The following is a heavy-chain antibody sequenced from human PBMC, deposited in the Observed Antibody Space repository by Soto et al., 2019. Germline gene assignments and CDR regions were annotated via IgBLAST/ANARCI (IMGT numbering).Heavy chain of an antibody. CDR2: IRSKANSYAT. D-gene: IGHD5-12*01. CDR1: GFTFSGSA. V-gene: IGHV3-73*02. Sequence: EVQLVESGGGLVQPGGSLKLSCAASGFTFSGSAMHWVRQASGKGLEWVGRIRSKANSYATAYAASVKGRFTISRDDSKNTAYLQMNSLKTEDTAVYYCTSQARAEMATIGPVGYWGQGTLVTVSS. CDR3: TSQARAEMATIGPVGY. J-gene: IGHJ4*02.